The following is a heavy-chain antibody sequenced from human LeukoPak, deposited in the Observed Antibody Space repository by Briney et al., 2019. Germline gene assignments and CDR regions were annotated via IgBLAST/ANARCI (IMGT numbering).Heavy chain of an antibody. J-gene: IGHJ5*02. V-gene: IGHV4-39*01. D-gene: IGHD6-19*01. Sequence: PSETLPLTCTVSGGSISSSSYYWGWIRQPPGKGLEWIGSIYYSGSTYYNPSLKSRVTISVDTSKNQFSLKLSSVTAADTAVYYCARRDSSGWNWFDPWGQGTLVTVSS. CDR3: ARRDSSGWNWFDP. CDR2: IYYSGST. CDR1: GGSISSSSYY.